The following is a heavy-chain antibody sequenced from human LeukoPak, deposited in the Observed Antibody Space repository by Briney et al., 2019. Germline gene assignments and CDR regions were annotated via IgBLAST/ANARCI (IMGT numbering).Heavy chain of an antibody. CDR1: GFTVSSNY. CDR2: INTDGSST. Sequence: GGSLRLSCAASGFTVSSNYMSWVRQAPGKGLLWVSRINTDGSSTTYADSVKGRFTISRDNAKNALYLQMNSLRAEDTAVYYCAGEMATTSLDAFDYWGQGTLVTVSS. CDR3: AGEMATTSLDAFDY. J-gene: IGHJ4*02. V-gene: IGHV3-74*01. D-gene: IGHD5-24*01.